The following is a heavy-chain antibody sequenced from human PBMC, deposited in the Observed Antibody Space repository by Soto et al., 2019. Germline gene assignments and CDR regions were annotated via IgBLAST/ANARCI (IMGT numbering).Heavy chain of an antibody. Sequence: QITLKESGPTLVKPTQTLTLTCIFSGFSLSTNGVGVGWIRQPPGKSLEWLALIYWDDEKRYSPSVTSRLTQTNEPTKNQVLLTIPKIDTVYPGTHYCANRRASTAARDDAYDVWGQGTKV. D-gene: IGHD6-25*01. CDR2: IYWDDEK. CDR3: ANRRASTAARDDAYDV. CDR1: GFSLSTNGVG. V-gene: IGHV2-5*02. J-gene: IGHJ3*01.